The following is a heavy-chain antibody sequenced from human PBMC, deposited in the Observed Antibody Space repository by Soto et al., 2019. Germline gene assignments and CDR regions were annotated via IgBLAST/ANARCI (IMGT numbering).Heavy chain of an antibody. J-gene: IGHJ6*02. CDR2: MNPNSGNT. CDR3: PRGQEWELPRTYYYGMDV. V-gene: IGHV1-8*01. D-gene: IGHD1-26*01. CDR1: GYTFTSYD. Sequence: QVQLVQSGAEVKNPGASVKVSCKASGYTFTSYDINWVRQATGQGLEWMGWMNPNSGNTGYAQKFQGRVTMTRNTSISTAYMELSSLRSEDTAVYYCPRGQEWELPRTYYYGMDVWGQGTTVTVSS.